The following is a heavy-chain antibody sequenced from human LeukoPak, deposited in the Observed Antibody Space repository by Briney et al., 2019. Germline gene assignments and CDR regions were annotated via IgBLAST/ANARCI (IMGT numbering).Heavy chain of an antibody. Sequence: ASVKVSCKVSKYTLTELSKHWVRQAPGRGLEWMGGFDPEHGKTVYAQTFQGRVTMTEDTSTGTAYVELGSLRSEDTAVYYCATEDFDGIVGPIDSFDVWGQGTMVTVSS. V-gene: IGHV1-24*01. CDR3: ATEDFDGIVGPIDSFDV. CDR2: FDPEHGKT. CDR1: KYTLTELS. J-gene: IGHJ3*01. D-gene: IGHD1-26*01.